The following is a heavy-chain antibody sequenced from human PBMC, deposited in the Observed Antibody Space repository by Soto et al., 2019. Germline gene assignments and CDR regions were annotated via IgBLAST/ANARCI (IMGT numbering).Heavy chain of an antibody. CDR3: AREGLGYQLLFSDWFDP. V-gene: IGHV3-74*01. CDR2: INSDGSST. CDR1: GFRFSSYW. D-gene: IGHD2-2*01. J-gene: IGHJ5*02. Sequence: PGGSLRLSCAASGFRFSSYWMHWVRQAPGKGLVWVSRINSDGSSTRYADSVKGRFTISRDNAKNTVYLQLNSLRAEDTAVYYCAREGLGYQLLFSDWFDPWGQCPPGTVAS.